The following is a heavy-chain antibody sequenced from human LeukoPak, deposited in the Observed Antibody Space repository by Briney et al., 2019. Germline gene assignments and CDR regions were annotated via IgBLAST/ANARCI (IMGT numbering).Heavy chain of an antibody. V-gene: IGHV4-59*08. D-gene: IGHD2-8*01. CDR1: GASMSGQH. CDR3: ARHLNGGTHPLDN. CDR2: IHYDGRT. J-gene: IGHJ4*02. Sequence: SETLSLSCTVSGASMSGQHWSWIRQAPGKGLEWIAWIHYDGRTNYNPSLKSRLSLSVDTSTNQFSLSLNSVTAADTAVYFCARHLNGGTHPLDNWGPGIRVIVSP.